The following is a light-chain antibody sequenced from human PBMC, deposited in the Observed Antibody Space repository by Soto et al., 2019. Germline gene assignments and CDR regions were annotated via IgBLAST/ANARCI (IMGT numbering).Light chain of an antibody. CDR2: GAS. Sequence: EIVMTQSPATLSVSPGERATLSCRASQSVTSNLAWYQQKPGQAPRLLIYGASTRATGIPARFSGSVSGTEFTLTISSLQSEDSAVYHCQQYDNWWTFGQGTKVEIK. J-gene: IGKJ1*01. V-gene: IGKV3-15*01. CDR1: QSVTSN. CDR3: QQYDNWWT.